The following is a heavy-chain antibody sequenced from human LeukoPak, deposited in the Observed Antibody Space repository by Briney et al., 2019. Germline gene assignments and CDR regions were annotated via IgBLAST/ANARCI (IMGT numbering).Heavy chain of an antibody. Sequence: GGSLRLSCAASGFTFSTYWMNWYRQAPGKGLEWVGNINQDASEINYVDSVRGRFTISRDNAKNSLLLQMNSLRAEDTAVYYCATDRDNSDWQKRFDSWGQGTLVTVSS. CDR1: GFTFSTYW. CDR2: INQDASEI. V-gene: IGHV3-7*01. CDR3: ATDRDNSDWQKRFDS. D-gene: IGHD2-21*02. J-gene: IGHJ4*02.